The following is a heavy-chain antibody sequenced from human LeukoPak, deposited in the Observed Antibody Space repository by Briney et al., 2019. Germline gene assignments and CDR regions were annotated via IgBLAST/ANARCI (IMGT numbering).Heavy chain of an antibody. CDR1: GFTFSSYA. D-gene: IGHD4-17*01. CDR2: ISSNGGST. Sequence: GGSLRLSCAASGFTFSSYAMHWVRQAPGKGLEYVSAISSNGGSTYYANSVKGRFTISRDNSKNTLYLQMNSLRAEDTALYYCARERGATVTTFDYWGQGTLVTVSS. J-gene: IGHJ4*02. V-gene: IGHV3-64*01. CDR3: ARERGATVTTFDY.